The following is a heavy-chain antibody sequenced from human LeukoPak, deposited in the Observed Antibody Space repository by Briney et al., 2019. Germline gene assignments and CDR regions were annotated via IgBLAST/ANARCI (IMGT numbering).Heavy chain of an antibody. CDR2: ISSSSSYI. Sequence: GGSLRLSCAASGFTFSCYSMNWVRQAPGKGLEWVSSISSSSSYIYYADSVKGRFTISRDNAKNTLYLQMNSLRGEDTAVYYCARDAIGYWSSTSCYGDYWGQGTLVTVSS. CDR1: GFTFSCYS. J-gene: IGHJ4*02. CDR3: ARDAIGYWSSTSCYGDY. V-gene: IGHV3-21*01. D-gene: IGHD2-2*01.